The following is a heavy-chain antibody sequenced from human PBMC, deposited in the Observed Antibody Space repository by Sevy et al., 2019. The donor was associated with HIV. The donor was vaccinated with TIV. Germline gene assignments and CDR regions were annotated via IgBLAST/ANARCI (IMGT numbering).Heavy chain of an antibody. CDR1: GFTFSSYS. CDR3: ARDLGDIVLVPAAIHPYGMDV. D-gene: IGHD2-2*01. Sequence: GGSLRLSCAASGFTFSSYSMNWVRQAPGKGLEWVSYISSSSSTIYYADSGKGRFTISRDNAKNSLYLQMNSLRDEDTAVYYCARDLGDIVLVPAAIHPYGMDVWGQGTTVTVSS. CDR2: ISSSSSTI. V-gene: IGHV3-48*02. J-gene: IGHJ6*02.